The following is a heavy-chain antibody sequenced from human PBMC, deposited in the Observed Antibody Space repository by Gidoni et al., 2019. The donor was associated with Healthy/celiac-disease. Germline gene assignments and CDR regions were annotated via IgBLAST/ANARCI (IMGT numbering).Heavy chain of an antibody. CDR3: AKVAAAATRVFYFDY. Sequence: EVQLLESGGGLVQPGGSLILSCAASGFPFSSYAMGWVRQAPGKGMEWVSAISGSGGSTYYADSVKGRFTISRDNSKNTLYLQMNSLRAEDTAVYYCAKVAAAATRVFYFDYWGQGTLVTVSS. D-gene: IGHD6-13*01. V-gene: IGHV3-23*01. CDR1: GFPFSSYA. J-gene: IGHJ4*02. CDR2: ISGSGGST.